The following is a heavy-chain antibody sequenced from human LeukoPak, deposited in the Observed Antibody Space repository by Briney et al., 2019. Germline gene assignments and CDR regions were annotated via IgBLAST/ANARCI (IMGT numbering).Heavy chain of an antibody. CDR3: ARVDLYCSSTSCYSFDY. CDR2: IWYDGSNK. CDR1: GFTFSSYG. D-gene: IGHD2-2*01. Sequence: GGSLRLSCAASGFTFSSYGMHWVRQAPGKGLEWVAVIWYDGSNKYYADSVKGRFTISRDNSKNTLYLQMNSLRAEDTAMYYCARVDLYCSSTSCYSFDYWGQGTLVTVSS. V-gene: IGHV3-33*01. J-gene: IGHJ4*02.